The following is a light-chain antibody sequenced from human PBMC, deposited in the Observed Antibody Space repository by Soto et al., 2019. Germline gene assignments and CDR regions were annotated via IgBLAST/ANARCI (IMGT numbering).Light chain of an antibody. Sequence: ELVLTQSPATLSVSPGERATLSCRASQGVGSTLAWYQQAPGQAPRLLIYDASTRATGIPARFSGDGSGTEFTLTISSLQSDDIAVYYCQHYKTWPLSFGGGTRLEIK. CDR2: DAS. J-gene: IGKJ5*01. CDR3: QHYKTWPLS. V-gene: IGKV3-15*01. CDR1: QGVGST.